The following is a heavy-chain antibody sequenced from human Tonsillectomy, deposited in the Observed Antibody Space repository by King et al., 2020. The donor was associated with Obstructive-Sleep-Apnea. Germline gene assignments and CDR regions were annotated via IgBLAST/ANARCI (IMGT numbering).Heavy chain of an antibody. D-gene: IGHD3-10*01. CDR3: ARRSEXYGMDV. CDR2: FIPILDKT. J-gene: IGHJ6*02. CDR1: GGSFRSYA. Sequence: QLVQSGAEVKKPGSSVKVSCETSGGSFRSYAISWVRQARGQGLEWMGGFIPILDKTTYAQKFQGRVSITADKSTSTVYMELSGLRSEDTAVYFCARRSEXYGMDVWGQGTTVTVSS. V-gene: IGHV1-69*10.